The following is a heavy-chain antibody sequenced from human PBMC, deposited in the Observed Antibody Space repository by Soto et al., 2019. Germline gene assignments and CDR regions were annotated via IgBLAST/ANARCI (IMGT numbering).Heavy chain of an antibody. CDR1: GGSISSYY. CDR3: ARLMTVAGYYYGMDV. D-gene: IGHD6-19*01. Sequence: QVQLQESGPGLVKPSETLSLTCTVSGGSISSYYWSWIRQPPGKGLEWIGYIYYSGSTNYNPSLKSRVTISVDTSKNQFSLKLSSVTAADTAVYYCARLMTVAGYYYGMDVWGQGTTVTVSS. V-gene: IGHV4-59*08. CDR2: IYYSGST. J-gene: IGHJ6*02.